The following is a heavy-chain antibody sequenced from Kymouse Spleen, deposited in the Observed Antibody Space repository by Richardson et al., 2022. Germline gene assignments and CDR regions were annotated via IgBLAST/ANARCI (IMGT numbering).Heavy chain of an antibody. V-gene: IGHV3-30*18. D-gene: IGHD3-10*01. Sequence: QVQLVESGGGVVQPGRSLRLSCAASGFTFSSYGMHWVRQAPGKGLEWVAVISYDGSNKYYADSVKGRFTISRDNSKNTLYLQMNSLRAEDTAVYYCAKDGDHYYGSGSYYNYFDYWGQGTLVTVSS. CDR3: AKDGDHYYGSGSYYNYFDY. CDR1: GFTFSSYG. J-gene: IGHJ4*02. CDR2: ISYDGSNK.